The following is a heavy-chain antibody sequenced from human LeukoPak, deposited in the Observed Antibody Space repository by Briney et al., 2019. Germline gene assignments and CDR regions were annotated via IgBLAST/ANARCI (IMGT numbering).Heavy chain of an antibody. CDR1: GYTFTSYD. J-gene: IGHJ4*02. CDR2: MNPNSGNT. CDR3: ARGRTDILVVPAVPATTVTTYYFDY. Sequence: GASVKVSCKASGYTFTSYDINWVRQATGQGLEWMGWMNPNSGNTGYAQKFQGRVTMTRDTSISTAYMELSSLRSEDTAVYYCARGRTDILVVPAVPATTVTTYYFDYWGQGTLVTVSS. V-gene: IGHV1-8*01. D-gene: IGHD2-2*01.